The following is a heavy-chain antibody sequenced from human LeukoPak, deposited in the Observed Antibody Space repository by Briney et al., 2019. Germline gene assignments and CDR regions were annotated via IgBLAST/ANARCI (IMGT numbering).Heavy chain of an antibody. J-gene: IGHJ4*02. CDR2: IYSNGNT. V-gene: IGHV4-59*11. Sequence: SETLSLTCTVSGDSISNHNGGWIRHPQGTELELIGYIYSNGNTNYNPSLKGRVTISIDTSKGQFSLSLTSVSAADTAVYYCVRLLAYRSAWFDYWGQGTLVIVSS. CDR1: GDSISNHN. D-gene: IGHD2/OR15-2a*01. CDR3: VRLLAYRSAWFDY.